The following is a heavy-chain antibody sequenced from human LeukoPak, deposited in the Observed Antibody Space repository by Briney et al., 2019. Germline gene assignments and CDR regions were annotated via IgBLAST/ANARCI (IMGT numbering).Heavy chain of an antibody. J-gene: IGHJ4*02. CDR3: AKDLRIVVVNDDY. D-gene: IGHD3-22*01. Sequence: GGSLRLSCAASGSTFSSYAMSWVRQAPGKGLEWVSAISGSGGSTYYADSVKGRFTISRDNSKNTLYLQMNSLRAEDTAVYYCAKDLRIVVVNDDYWGQGTLVTVSS. CDR2: ISGSGGST. CDR1: GSTFSSYA. V-gene: IGHV3-23*01.